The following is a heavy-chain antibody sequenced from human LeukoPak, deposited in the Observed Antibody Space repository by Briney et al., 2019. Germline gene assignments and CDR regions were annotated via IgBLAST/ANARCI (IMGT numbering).Heavy chain of an antibody. V-gene: IGHV4-59*12. CDR1: GASISSSY. CDR2: IYYSGST. Sequence: SETLSLTCTVSGASISSSYWSWIRQPPGKGLEWIGYIYYSGSTYYNPSLKSRVTISVDTSKNQFSLKLSSVTAADTAVYYCARDYYDSSDAFDIWGQGTMVTVSS. CDR3: ARDYYDSSDAFDI. D-gene: IGHD3-22*01. J-gene: IGHJ3*02.